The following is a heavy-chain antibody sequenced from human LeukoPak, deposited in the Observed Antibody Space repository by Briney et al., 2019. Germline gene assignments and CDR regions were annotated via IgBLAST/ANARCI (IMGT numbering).Heavy chain of an antibody. CDR3: ATGGRGWYAFDI. Sequence: ASVKVSCKASGYTFTGYYMHWVRQAPGQGLEWMGWINPSGGSTSYAQKFQGRVTMTRDMSTSTVYMELSSLRSEDTAVYYCATGGRGWYAFDIWGQGTMVTVSS. D-gene: IGHD2-15*01. CDR2: INPSGGST. J-gene: IGHJ3*02. CDR1: GYTFTGYY. V-gene: IGHV1-46*01.